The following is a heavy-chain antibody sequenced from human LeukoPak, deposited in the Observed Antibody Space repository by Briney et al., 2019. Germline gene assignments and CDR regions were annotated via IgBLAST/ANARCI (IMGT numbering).Heavy chain of an antibody. Sequence: SETLSLTCTVSGGSVSSGSYYWSWIRQPPGKGLEWIGYIYYSGSTKYNPSLKSRVTISADTSKNQFSLKLTSVTAADTAVYYGAREAGSSGSFDYWGQGTLVTVSS. J-gene: IGHJ4*02. CDR3: AREAGSSGSFDY. D-gene: IGHD6-19*01. V-gene: IGHV4-61*01. CDR1: GGSVSSGSYY. CDR2: IYYSGST.